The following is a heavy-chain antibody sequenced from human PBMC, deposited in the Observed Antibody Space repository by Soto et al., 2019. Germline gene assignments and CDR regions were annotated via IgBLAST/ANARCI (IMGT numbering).Heavy chain of an antibody. J-gene: IGHJ2*01. CDR2: IYYSGST. CDR3: ARETGDRSAWYFDL. V-gene: IGHV4-31*03. CDR1: GGSISSGGYY. D-gene: IGHD7-27*01. Sequence: QVQLQESGPGLVKPSQTLSLTCTVSGGSISSGGYYWSWIRQHPGKGLEWIGYIYYSGSTYFNPSLKSRFTISVDTSKNQFSLKLSSVTAADTAVYYCARETGDRSAWYFDLWGRGTLVTVSS.